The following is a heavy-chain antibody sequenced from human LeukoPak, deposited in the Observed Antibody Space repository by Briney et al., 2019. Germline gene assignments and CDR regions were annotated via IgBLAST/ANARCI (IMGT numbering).Heavy chain of an antibody. V-gene: IGHV3-30*18. J-gene: IGHJ5*02. CDR1: GFTISNHG. D-gene: IGHD6-19*01. CDR3: AKDWGSSDWYNWSDP. Sequence: GGSLRLSCVVSGFTISNHGMHWVRQAPGKGLEWVAMISHDGGSEHYGDSVKGRLTISRDNSKNTLYLQMNSLRVEDTAVYYCAKDWGSSDWYNWSDPWGQGTLVTVSS. CDR2: ISHDGGSE.